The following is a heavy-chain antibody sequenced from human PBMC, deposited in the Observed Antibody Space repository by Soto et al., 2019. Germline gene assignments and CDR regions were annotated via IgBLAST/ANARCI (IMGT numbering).Heavy chain of an antibody. CDR3: ARDPQLLEWLMVIDC. D-gene: IGHD3-3*01. CDR2: ISYDGTIT. Sequence: GGSLRLSCAASGFTFSNYAMHWVRQAPGKGLEWVAVISYDGTITYKADSVKGRFTVSRDNSKNTLYLQMNSLRPDDTAVYYCARDPQLLEWLMVIDCWGQGTLVTVSS. CDR1: GFTFSNYA. J-gene: IGHJ4*02. V-gene: IGHV3-30-3*01.